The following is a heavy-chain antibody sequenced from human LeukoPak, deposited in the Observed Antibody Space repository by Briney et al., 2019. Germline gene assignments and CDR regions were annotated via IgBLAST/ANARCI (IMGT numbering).Heavy chain of an antibody. CDR3: SRGYSSST. D-gene: IGHD6-13*01. CDR2: INHSGST. V-gene: IGHV4-34*01. Sequence: SETLSLTCAVYAGSFSGYYWSWIRQPPGKGLEWIGEINHSGSTNYNASLKSRVSISVDTSKNQFSLMLISVTAADHALYYYSRGYSSSTWGQGTLVTASS. J-gene: IGHJ5*02. CDR1: AGSFSGYY.